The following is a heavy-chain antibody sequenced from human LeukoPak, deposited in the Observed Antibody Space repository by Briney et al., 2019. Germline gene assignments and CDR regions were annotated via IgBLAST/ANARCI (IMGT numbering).Heavy chain of an antibody. J-gene: IGHJ6*03. CDR2: INRDGSEK. Sequence: GGSLRLSCTASEFTFSSYWMTWVRQAPGKGLEWVANINRDGSEKYYVDSVKGRFTISRDNAKNSLYLRMNSLRDEDTALYYCARGGGSIRHSYYYYVDVWGKGTTVTVSS. V-gene: IGHV3-7*03. CDR3: ARGGGSIRHSYYYYVDV. CDR1: EFTFSSYW. D-gene: IGHD2-15*01.